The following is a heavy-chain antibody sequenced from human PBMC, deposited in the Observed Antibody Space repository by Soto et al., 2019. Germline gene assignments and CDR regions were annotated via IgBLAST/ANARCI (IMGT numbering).Heavy chain of an antibody. J-gene: IGHJ4*02. CDR1: GYTFTSYD. Sequence: ASVKVSCKASGYTFTSYDINWVRQATGQGLEWMGWMNPNSGNAGYAQKFQGRVTMTTNTSTSTAYMELSSLRSEDTAVYYCATPGPYSSSKMYYFDYWGQGTLVTVSS. V-gene: IGHV1-8*01. CDR3: ATPGPYSSSKMYYFDY. D-gene: IGHD6-6*01. CDR2: MNPNSGNA.